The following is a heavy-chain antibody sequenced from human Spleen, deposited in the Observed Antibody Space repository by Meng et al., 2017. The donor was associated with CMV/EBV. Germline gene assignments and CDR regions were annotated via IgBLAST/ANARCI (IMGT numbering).Heavy chain of an antibody. V-gene: IGHV1-69*04. CDR1: LRSHT. J-gene: IGHJ5*02. CDR2: VIPMSGLIGGVP. D-gene: IGHD4-11*01. CDR3: ARDNSNYPYNWFGP. Sequence: LRSHTVTWVRQAPGQGLEWMGRVIPMSGLIGGVPNYAPRFRGRVTITADKSTNTAYMELYSLRSEDTAVYYCARDNSNYPYNWFGPWGQGTLVTVSS.